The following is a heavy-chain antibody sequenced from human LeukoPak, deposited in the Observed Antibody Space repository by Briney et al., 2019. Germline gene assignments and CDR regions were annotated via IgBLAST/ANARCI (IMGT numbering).Heavy chain of an antibody. Sequence: ETLSLTCTVSGGSISSYYWSWIRQPPGKGLEWVSVIYSGGSTYYADSVKGRFTISRDNSKNTLYLQMNSLRAEDTAVYYCARGYLRAFDIWGQGTMVTVSS. CDR2: IYSGGST. CDR3: ARGYLRAFDI. V-gene: IGHV3-66*01. D-gene: IGHD1-20*01. J-gene: IGHJ3*02. CDR1: GGSISSYY.